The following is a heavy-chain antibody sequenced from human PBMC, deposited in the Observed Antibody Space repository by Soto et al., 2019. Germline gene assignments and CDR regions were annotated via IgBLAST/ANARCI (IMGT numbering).Heavy chain of an antibody. CDR1: SGSISSSSYY. CDR3: ARLDGSGSYNGGYAWFDP. CDR2: IYYSGST. V-gene: IGHV4-39*01. J-gene: IGHJ5*02. Sequence: SETLSLTCTVSSGSISSSSYYWGWIRQPPGKGLEWIGIIYYSGSTYYNPSLKSRLTISVDTSKNQFSLNLSSVTAADTAVYYCARLDGSGSYNGGYAWFDPWGQGTLVTVSS. D-gene: IGHD3-10*01.